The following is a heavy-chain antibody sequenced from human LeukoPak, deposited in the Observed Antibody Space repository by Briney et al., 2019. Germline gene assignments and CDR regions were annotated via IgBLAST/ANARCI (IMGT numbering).Heavy chain of an antibody. V-gene: IGHV4-39*01. J-gene: IGHJ4*02. CDR1: GDSFTSSSHH. D-gene: IGHD3-3*01. Sequence: AETLSLTCTVSGDSFTSSSHHWGWIRQSPGKGLEWIGSLYSGRTTYYNPTLNSRVTISLVTSKNQFSLQLNSVTAADTAIYYCVRHDGRGGNTMGALDSWGQGSLVTVSS. CDR3: VRHDGRGGNTMGALDS. CDR2: LYSGRTT.